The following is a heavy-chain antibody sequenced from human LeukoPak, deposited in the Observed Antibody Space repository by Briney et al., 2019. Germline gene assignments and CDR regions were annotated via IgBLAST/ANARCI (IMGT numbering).Heavy chain of an antibody. CDR3: ARLPYGSGFWLHREGRDV. CDR2: INHSGRT. J-gene: IGHJ6*04. Sequence: SETLSLTCAVYGGSFSGFYWSWIRQPPEKGLEWIGEINHSGRTNYNPSLQSRVTMSVDTSKKQFSLNLTSVTAADTAVYYCARLPYGSGFWLHREGRDVWGKGTTVTISS. D-gene: IGHD3-10*01. V-gene: IGHV4-34*01. CDR1: GGSFSGFY.